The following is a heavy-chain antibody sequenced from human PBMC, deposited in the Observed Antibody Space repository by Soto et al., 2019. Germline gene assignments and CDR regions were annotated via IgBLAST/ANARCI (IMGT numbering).Heavy chain of an antibody. Sequence: QVQLVESGGGVVQPGRSLTLSCAASEFTFSSYGIHWVRQAPGKGLEWVAVISYDGSKKQYADSVKGRFTISRVNSKNTLHLQMNSLRAEDTAVYYCAKDTYYHDTTGYYVFDYWGQGTLVTVSS. D-gene: IGHD3-22*01. CDR3: AKDTYYHDTTGYYVFDY. CDR2: ISYDGSKK. J-gene: IGHJ4*02. CDR1: EFTFSSYG. V-gene: IGHV3-30*18.